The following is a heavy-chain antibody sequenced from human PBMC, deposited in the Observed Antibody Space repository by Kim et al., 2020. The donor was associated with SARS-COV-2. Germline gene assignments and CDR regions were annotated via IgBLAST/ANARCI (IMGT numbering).Heavy chain of an antibody. D-gene: IGHD6-13*01. CDR2: TI. J-gene: IGHJ4*02. CDR3: ARGRAARPDY. V-gene: IGHV3-48*02. Sequence: TINYADSVKGRFAVSRDNTKNSLYLQMNGQKDEDTAVYYGARGRAARPDYWGQGTLVTVCS.